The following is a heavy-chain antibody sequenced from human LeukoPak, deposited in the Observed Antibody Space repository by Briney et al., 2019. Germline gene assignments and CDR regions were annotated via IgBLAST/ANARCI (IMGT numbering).Heavy chain of an antibody. Sequence: GGSLRLSCAASGFTFNTYTMNWVRQAPGKGLEWVSYISGSSGIIDYADSVRGRFTISRDNAKNSLYLQMNSLRAEDTAVYYCARDHSPDYYYYGMDVWGQGTTVTVSS. J-gene: IGHJ6*02. V-gene: IGHV3-48*01. CDR1: GFTFNTYT. CDR2: ISGSSGII. CDR3: ARDHSPDYYYYGMDV. D-gene: IGHD2-15*01.